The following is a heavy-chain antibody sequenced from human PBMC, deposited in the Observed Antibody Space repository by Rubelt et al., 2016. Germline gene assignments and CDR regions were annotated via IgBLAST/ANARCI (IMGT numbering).Heavy chain of an antibody. CDR2: IYSGGNT. CDR3: ARSTVGATEERSLTR. Sequence: EVHLVESGGGLVPPGRSLRLSCAASGFTVSRNYMRWVRQAPGKGLEWVSVIYSGGNTYYADSVTGRFTSSRNISKNTGCLPMNRLGAEDTAVYYCARSTVGATEERSLTRWGQGTLVTVSS. D-gene: IGHD1-26*01. J-gene: IGHJ4*02. CDR1: GFTVSRNY. V-gene: IGHV3-53*04.